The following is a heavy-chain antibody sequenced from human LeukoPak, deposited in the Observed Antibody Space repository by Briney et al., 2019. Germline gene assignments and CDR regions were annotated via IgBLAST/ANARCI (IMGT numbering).Heavy chain of an antibody. V-gene: IGHV1-18*01. CDR1: GYSFTNYY. Sequence: RASVKVSCKASGYSFTNYYITWVRQAPGQGLECMGWISGYNGNTNYAQTLQGRVTMTTDTSTSTTYMELRSLRSEDTAVYYCARAEPKYYDFWSGYSSYFDYWGRGTLVTVSS. J-gene: IGHJ4*02. CDR2: ISGYNGNT. D-gene: IGHD3-3*01. CDR3: ARAEPKYYDFWSGYSSYFDY.